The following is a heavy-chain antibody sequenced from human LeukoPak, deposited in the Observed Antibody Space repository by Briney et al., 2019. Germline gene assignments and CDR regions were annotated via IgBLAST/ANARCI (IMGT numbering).Heavy chain of an antibody. Sequence: SVKVSCKASGGTFISYAISWVRQAPGQGLEWMGRIIPIFGTANYEQKFQGRVTITTDESTSTAYIDLSSRRSEDAAVYYCAGGGEGYYFDYWGQGTLVTVSS. CDR1: GGTFISYA. CDR2: IIPIFGTA. V-gene: IGHV1-69*05. D-gene: IGHD3-16*01. J-gene: IGHJ4*02. CDR3: AGGGEGYYFDY.